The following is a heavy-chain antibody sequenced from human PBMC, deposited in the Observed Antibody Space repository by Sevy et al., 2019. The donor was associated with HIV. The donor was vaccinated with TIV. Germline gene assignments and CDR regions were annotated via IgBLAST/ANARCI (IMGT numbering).Heavy chain of an antibody. Sequence: GGSLRLSCAASGFTFSNAWMNWVRQAPGKGLEWVGRIKSKTDGGTTDYAAPVKGRFTISRDDSKNTLYLQTNSLKTEDTAVYYCTTDQDCSGGSCYSDFDYWGQGTLVTVSS. CDR3: TTDQDCSGGSCYSDFDY. J-gene: IGHJ4*02. CDR2: IKSKTDGGTT. CDR1: GFTFSNAW. V-gene: IGHV3-15*07. D-gene: IGHD2-15*01.